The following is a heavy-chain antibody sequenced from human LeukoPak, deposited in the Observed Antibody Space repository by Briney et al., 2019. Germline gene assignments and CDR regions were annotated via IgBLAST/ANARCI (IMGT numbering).Heavy chain of an antibody. V-gene: IGHV1-24*01. D-gene: IGHD6-13*01. J-gene: IGHJ3*02. CDR3: ARRIAAAGHDTFDI. CDR1: GYTLTELS. Sequence: ASVKVSCKVSGYTLTELSMHWVRQAPGKGLEWMGGFDPEDGETIYAQKFQGRVTMTRDTSISTVYMELSRLRSDDTAIYYCARRIAAAGHDTFDIWGQGTMVTVSS. CDR2: FDPEDGET.